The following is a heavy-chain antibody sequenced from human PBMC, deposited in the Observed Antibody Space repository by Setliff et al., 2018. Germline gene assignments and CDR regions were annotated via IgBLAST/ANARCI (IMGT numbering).Heavy chain of an antibody. Sequence: PSETLSLTCSVSGGAVSGDYWTWIRRPPGKGLEYIGYINYSGSTNYNPSLKSRVTISGDTSKNQVSLRLSSVTAADTAVYYCARGGTFRYFDFWGQGAPVTVSS. CDR2: INYSGST. CDR3: ARGGTFRYFDF. V-gene: IGHV4-59*02. D-gene: IGHD5-12*01. CDR1: GGAVSGDY. J-gene: IGHJ4*02.